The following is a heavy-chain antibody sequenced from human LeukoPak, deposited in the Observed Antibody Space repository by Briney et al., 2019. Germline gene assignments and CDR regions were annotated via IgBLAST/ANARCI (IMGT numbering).Heavy chain of an antibody. Sequence: PGGSLRLSCAASGFTFNNYAMSWVRQAPGKGLDWVSSITGSGATTHYAESVQGRFTISRDNSKDTLYLLMNSLRVEDTGLYYCAGTPGFGELLLDAFEIWGQGTIVTVSS. CDR1: GFTFNNYA. CDR2: ITGSGATT. V-gene: IGHV3-23*01. CDR3: AGTPGFGELLLDAFEI. J-gene: IGHJ3*02. D-gene: IGHD3-10*01.